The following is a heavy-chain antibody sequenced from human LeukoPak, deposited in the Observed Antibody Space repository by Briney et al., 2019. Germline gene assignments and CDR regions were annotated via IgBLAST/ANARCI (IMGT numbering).Heavy chain of an antibody. V-gene: IGHV3-23*01. J-gene: IGHJ4*02. CDR1: GFTLSSYA. Sequence: GGSLRLSCAASGFTLSSYAMNWVRQAPGKGLEWVSAITGSGGRTYYADSVKGRFTISRDNSKNTLYLQMNSLRAEDTAIYYCTKRHDYYETSGYYPDFDFWGQGTLVSVSP. CDR3: TKRHDYYETSGYYPDFDF. D-gene: IGHD3-22*01. CDR2: ITGSGGRT.